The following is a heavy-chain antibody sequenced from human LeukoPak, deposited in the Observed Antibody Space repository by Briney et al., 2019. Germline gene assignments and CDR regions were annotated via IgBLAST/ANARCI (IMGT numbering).Heavy chain of an antibody. D-gene: IGHD1-26*01. CDR3: ARSYSGSFHLDY. V-gene: IGHV4-59*01. Sequence: SETLSPTCTVSGGSISSYYWSWIRQPPGKGLEWIGYIYYSGSTNYNPSLKSRVTISVDTSKNQFSLKLSSVTAADTAVYYCARSYSGSFHLDYWGQGTLVTVSS. CDR1: GGSISSYY. J-gene: IGHJ4*02. CDR2: IYYSGST.